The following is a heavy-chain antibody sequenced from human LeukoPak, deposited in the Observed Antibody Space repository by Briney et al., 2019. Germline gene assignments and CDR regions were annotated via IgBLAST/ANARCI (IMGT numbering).Heavy chain of an antibody. J-gene: IGHJ4*02. CDR1: GYTFTGYY. CDR2: INPNSGGT. V-gene: IGHV1-2*04. D-gene: IGHD3-22*01. Sequence: ASVKVSCKASGYTFTGYYMHWVRQAPGQGLEWMGWINPNSGGTNYAQKFQGWVTMTRDTSISTAYLQWSSLKASDTAMYYCARRDSSAYYYFDYWGQGTLVTVSS. CDR3: ARRDSSAYYYFDY.